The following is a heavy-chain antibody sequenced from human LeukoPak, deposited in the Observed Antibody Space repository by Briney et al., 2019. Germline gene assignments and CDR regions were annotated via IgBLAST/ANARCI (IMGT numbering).Heavy chain of an antibody. CDR2: IGSSGSKV. D-gene: IGHD3-22*01. CDR3: ARDRSYYDPSGYYLTDAFDI. CDR1: GFTFSNFD. J-gene: IGHJ3*02. V-gene: IGHV3-48*03. Sequence: GGSLRLSCAASGFTFSNFDMNWVRQAPGKGLEWISFIGSSGSKVDYADSVKARFTISRDNARKSLYLEMNSLRAEDTAVYYCARDRSYYDPSGYYLTDAFDIWGQGTMVIVSS.